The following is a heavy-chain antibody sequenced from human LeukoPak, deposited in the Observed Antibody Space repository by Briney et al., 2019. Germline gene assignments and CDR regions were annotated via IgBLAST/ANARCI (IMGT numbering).Heavy chain of an antibody. J-gene: IGHJ4*02. Sequence: GASVKVSCKASGYTFTGYYMHWVRQAPGQGLGWMGWINPNSGGTNYAQKFQGRVTMTMDTSISTAYMELSRLRSDDTAVYYCARELGPKYSYGPGFDYWGQGTLVIVSS. D-gene: IGHD5-18*01. CDR1: GYTFTGYY. V-gene: IGHV1-2*02. CDR3: ARELGPKYSYGPGFDY. CDR2: INPNSGGT.